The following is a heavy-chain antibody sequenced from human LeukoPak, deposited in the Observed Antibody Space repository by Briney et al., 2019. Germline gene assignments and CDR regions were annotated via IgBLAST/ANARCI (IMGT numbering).Heavy chain of an antibody. Sequence: SVKVSCKASGGTFSSYAISWVRQAPGQGLEWMGGIIPIFGTANYAQKFQGRVTMTRDMATSTDYMEVSSLRSEDTAVYYCARDNSVGDSAWWFDPWGQGTLVTVSS. V-gene: IGHV1-69*05. D-gene: IGHD5-12*01. CDR1: GGTFSSYA. CDR2: IIPIFGTA. J-gene: IGHJ5*02. CDR3: ARDNSVGDSAWWFDP.